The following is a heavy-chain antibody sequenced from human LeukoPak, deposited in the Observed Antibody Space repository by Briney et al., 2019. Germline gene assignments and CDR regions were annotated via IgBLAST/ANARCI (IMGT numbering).Heavy chain of an antibody. J-gene: IGHJ2*01. V-gene: IGHV4-59*01. CDR1: GGSISSYY. Sequence: SETLSLTCTVSGGSISSYYWSWIRQPPGKGLEWIGYIYYSGSTNYNPSLKSRVTISVDTSKNQFSLKLSSVTAADTAVYYCARVIGRVPFYWYFDLWGRGTLVTVSS. CDR2: IYYSGST. D-gene: IGHD3-16*01. CDR3: ARVIGRVPFYWYFDL.